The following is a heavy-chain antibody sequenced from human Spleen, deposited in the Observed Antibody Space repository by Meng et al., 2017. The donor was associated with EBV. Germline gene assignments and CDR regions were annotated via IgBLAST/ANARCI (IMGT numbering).Heavy chain of an antibody. CDR1: GGSISSSNW. Sequence: AHPQHAGPGLVKPSGPLSLTCPVPGGSISSSNWWSWVRQPPGKGLEWIGEIYPSGSTNYNPSLKSRVTISVDKSKNQFSLRLNSVTAADTAVYYCARAPNDGYHPLGYWGQGTLVTVSS. CDR3: ARAPNDGYHPLGY. J-gene: IGHJ4*02. CDR2: IYPSGST. D-gene: IGHD5-24*01. V-gene: IGHV4-4*02.